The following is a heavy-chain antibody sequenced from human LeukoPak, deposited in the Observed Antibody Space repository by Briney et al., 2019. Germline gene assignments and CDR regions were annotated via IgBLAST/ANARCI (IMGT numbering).Heavy chain of an antibody. V-gene: IGHV3-30*03. CDR3: ARPNYYDSSGYYISGYYYYGMDV. D-gene: IGHD3-22*01. J-gene: IGHJ6*02. CDR2: ISYDGSDE. Sequence: PGGSLRLSCAASGFTFSDYGMHWVRQAPGKGLEWVAVISYDGSDEYYADSVKGRFTIARDKSKNMLYLQMNSLRDEDTAVYYCARPNYYDSSGYYISGYYYYGMDVWGQGTTVTVSS. CDR1: GFTFSDYG.